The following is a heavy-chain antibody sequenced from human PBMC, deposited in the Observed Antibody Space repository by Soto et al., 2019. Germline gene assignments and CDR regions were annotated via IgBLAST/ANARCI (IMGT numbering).Heavy chain of an antibody. CDR1: GGSISSGGYY. V-gene: IGHV4-31*03. CDR3: ARDGYGSGSYYRGTLYY. Sequence: QVQLQESGPGLVKPSQTLSLTCTVSGGSISSGGYYWSWIRQHPGKGLEWIGYIYYSGSTYYNPSLKSRVTISVDTSKNQFSLKLSSVAAADTAVYYCARDGYGSGSYYRGTLYYWGQGTLVTVSS. J-gene: IGHJ4*02. CDR2: IYYSGST. D-gene: IGHD3-10*01.